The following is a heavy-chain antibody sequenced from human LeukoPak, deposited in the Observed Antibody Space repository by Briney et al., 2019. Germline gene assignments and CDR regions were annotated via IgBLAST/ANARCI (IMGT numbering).Heavy chain of an antibody. CDR3: TTGYRDAYKNYGDY. J-gene: IGHJ4*02. D-gene: IGHD5-24*01. V-gene: IGHV3-15*01. CDR1: GFTFSNAW. Sequence: PGGSLRLSCAASGFTFSNAWMSWVRQAPGKGLEWVGRIKSEADGGTTDYAAPVKGRFTISRDDSESTLYLQMNSLRTEDTAVYYCTTGYRDAYKNYGDYWGQGTLLTVSS. CDR2: IKSEADGGTT.